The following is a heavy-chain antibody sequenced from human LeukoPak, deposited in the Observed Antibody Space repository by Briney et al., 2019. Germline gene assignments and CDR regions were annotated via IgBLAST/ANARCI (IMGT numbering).Heavy chain of an antibody. CDR3: AKGGKWDVTPFDY. V-gene: IGHV3-23*01. D-gene: IGHD1-26*01. CDR2: ISGGGGST. J-gene: IGHJ4*02. CDR1: GFTFTSYS. Sequence: GGSQRLSCAASGFTFTSYSMNWVRQAPGKGLEWVSTISGGGGSTYYADSVKGRFTISRDNSKNTLYLQVNSLRAEDTAVYYCAKGGKWDVTPFDYWGQGTLVTVFS.